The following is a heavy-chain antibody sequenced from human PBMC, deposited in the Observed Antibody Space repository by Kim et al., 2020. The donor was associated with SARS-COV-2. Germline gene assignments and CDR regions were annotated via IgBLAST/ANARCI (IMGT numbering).Heavy chain of an antibody. D-gene: IGHD6-19*01. Sequence: SADPGKGAFPISRDNAKNTRYLQMNSLRAEDTAVYYCAKDRKPVAITDYWGQGTLVTVSS. CDR3: AKDRKPVAITDY. J-gene: IGHJ4*02. V-gene: IGHV3-23*01.